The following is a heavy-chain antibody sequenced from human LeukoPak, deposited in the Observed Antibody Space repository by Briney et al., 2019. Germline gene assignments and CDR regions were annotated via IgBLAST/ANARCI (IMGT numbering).Heavy chain of an antibody. D-gene: IGHD7-27*01. Sequence: PSETLSLTSAVYGGSFSGYYWSWIRQPPGKGLEWIGEINHSGSTNYNPSLKSRVTISVDTSKSQFSLKLSSVTAADTAVYYCARCVAGAYWGQGTLVTVSS. V-gene: IGHV4-34*01. CDR1: GGSFSGYY. CDR2: INHSGST. J-gene: IGHJ4*02. CDR3: ARCVAGAY.